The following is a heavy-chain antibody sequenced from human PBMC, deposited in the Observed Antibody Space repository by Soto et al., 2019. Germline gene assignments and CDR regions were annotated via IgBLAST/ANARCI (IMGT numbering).Heavy chain of an antibody. CDR2: MSYDGSNT. D-gene: IGHD6-13*01. J-gene: IGHJ4*02. CDR3: ARGGVAAAGTRRYYFDQ. CDR1: GFTFSSYA. Sequence: QVQLVESGGGVVQPGRSLRLSCAASGFTFSSYAMHWVRQTPGKGLEWVAVMSYDGSNTYYADSVKGRFTISRDNSKNTLYLQIDSLRAEDSAVFYCARGGVAAAGTRRYYFDQWGQGTLVTVSS. V-gene: IGHV3-30-3*01.